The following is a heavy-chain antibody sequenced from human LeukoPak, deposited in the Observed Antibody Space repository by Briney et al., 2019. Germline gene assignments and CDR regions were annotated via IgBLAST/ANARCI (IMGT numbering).Heavy chain of an antibody. CDR2: INAGNGNT. CDR3: ARDNRITMVRGVTNWFDP. V-gene: IGHV1-3*01. D-gene: IGHD3-10*01. J-gene: IGHJ5*02. Sequence: ASVNVSCKASGYTFTSYAMHWVRQAPGQRLEWMGWINAGNGNTKYSQKFQGRVTIARDTSASTAYMELSSLRSEDTAVYYRARDNRITMVRGVTNWFDPWGQGTLVTVSS. CDR1: GYTFTSYA.